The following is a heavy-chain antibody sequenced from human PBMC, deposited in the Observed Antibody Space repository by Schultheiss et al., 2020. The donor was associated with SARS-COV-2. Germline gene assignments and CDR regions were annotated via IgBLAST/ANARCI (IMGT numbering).Heavy chain of an antibody. CDR1: GGSISSYY. Sequence: SETLSLTCTVSGGSISSYYWSWTRQPPGKGLEWIGYIYYSGSTNYNPSLKSRVTISVDTSKNQFSLKLSSVTAADTAVYYCARVRRRQYQLLYRGHFDYWGQGTLVTVSS. J-gene: IGHJ4*02. D-gene: IGHD2-2*02. CDR2: IYYSGST. V-gene: IGHV4-59*12. CDR3: ARVRRRQYQLLYRGHFDY.